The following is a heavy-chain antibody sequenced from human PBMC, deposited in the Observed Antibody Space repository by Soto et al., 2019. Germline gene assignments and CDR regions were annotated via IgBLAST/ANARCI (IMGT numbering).Heavy chain of an antibody. Sequence: QVQLVQSGAEVKKPGASVKVSCKASGYTFTTYGISWVRQAPGQGLEWMGWVSAKNGETNHAQKLQGRVTLTTDTATTTAYMELRSLRSDDTAVYYCARIMSRTVTTSVFDYWGQGTLVTVSS. CDR1: GYTFTTYG. V-gene: IGHV1-18*01. D-gene: IGHD4-17*01. CDR2: VSAKNGET. J-gene: IGHJ4*02. CDR3: ARIMSRTVTTSVFDY.